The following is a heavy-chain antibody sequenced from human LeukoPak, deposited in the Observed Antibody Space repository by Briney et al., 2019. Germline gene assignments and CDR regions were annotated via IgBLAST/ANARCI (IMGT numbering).Heavy chain of an antibody. CDR1: GGSFSGYY. CDR2: INHSGST. V-gene: IGHV4-34*01. Sequence: SETLSLTCAVYGGSFSGYYRSWIRQPPGKGLEWIGEINHSGSTNYNPSLKSRVTISVDTSKNQFSLKLSSVTAADTAVYYCARIQGRLVVPAAKRRKDYYYGMDVWGQGTTVTVSS. CDR3: ARIQGRLVVPAAKRRKDYYYGMDV. D-gene: IGHD2-2*01. J-gene: IGHJ6*02.